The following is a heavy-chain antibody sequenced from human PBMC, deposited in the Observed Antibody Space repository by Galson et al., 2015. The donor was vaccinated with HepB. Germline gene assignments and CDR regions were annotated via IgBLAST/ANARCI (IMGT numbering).Heavy chain of an antibody. CDR3: ASTIFGVVDDAFDI. D-gene: IGHD3-3*01. J-gene: IGHJ3*02. Sequence: TLSLTCAVSGGSISSGGYSWSWIRQPPGKGLEWIGYIYHSGSTYYNPSLKSRVTISVDRSKNQFSLKLSSVTAADTAVYYCASTIFGVVDDAFDIWGQGTMVTVSS. V-gene: IGHV4-30-2*01. CDR1: GGSISSGGYS. CDR2: IYHSGST.